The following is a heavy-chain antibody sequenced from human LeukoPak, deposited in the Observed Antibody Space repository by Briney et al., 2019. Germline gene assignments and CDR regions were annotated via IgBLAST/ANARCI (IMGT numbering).Heavy chain of an antibody. CDR1: GYSFTACG. D-gene: IGHD2/OR15-2a*01. V-gene: IGHV3-23*01. CDR3: VKGHTDYYFTIDS. CDR2: ISFNT. Sequence: PGGSLRLSCAASGYSFTACGMGWVRQAPGKGPEWVAAISFNTHYPDSVKGRFTISRDNSKNTLYLQMNNLRAEDTAVYYCVKGHTDYYFTIDSWGQGTLVTVSS. J-gene: IGHJ4*02.